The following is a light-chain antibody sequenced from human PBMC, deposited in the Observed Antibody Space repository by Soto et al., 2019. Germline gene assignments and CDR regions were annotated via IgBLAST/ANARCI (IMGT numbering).Light chain of an antibody. V-gene: IGKV3-20*01. J-gene: IGKJ4*01. CDR2: GAS. CDR3: QQYGTSPPT. CDR1: QSVSSTY. Sequence: EIVFTQSPGNLSLSPGETATLSCRASQSVSSTYLAWYQQKPGQAPGLLLYGASNRASGIPDRFAGSGSGTDFTLTISRLEPEDFAVYYGQQYGTSPPTCGGGTKVEIK.